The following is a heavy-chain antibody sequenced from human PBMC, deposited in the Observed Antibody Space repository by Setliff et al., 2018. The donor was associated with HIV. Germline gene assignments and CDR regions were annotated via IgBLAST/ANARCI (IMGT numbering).Heavy chain of an antibody. V-gene: IGHV4-34*01. Sequence: PSETLSLTCNVYGGPFNVHKWNWVRQTPGKGLEWIGDISHTGTATYNLSLGSRVTISVDAAKKRFSLNISSLTAADTAVYFCARGQFVSPGRPRHYMDVWGKGTSVTVSS. D-gene: IGHD6-6*01. CDR2: ISHTGTA. CDR1: GGPFNVHK. CDR3: ARGQFVSPGRPRHYMDV. J-gene: IGHJ6*03.